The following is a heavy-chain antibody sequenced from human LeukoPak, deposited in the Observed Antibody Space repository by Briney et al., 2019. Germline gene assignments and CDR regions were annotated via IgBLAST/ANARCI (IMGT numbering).Heavy chain of an antibody. CDR2: ISGSGGST. J-gene: IGHJ4*02. CDR1: GFTFSSYA. D-gene: IGHD6-19*01. V-gene: IGHV3-23*01. CDR3: AKGSVAEALFDY. Sequence: PGGSLRLSCAASGFTFSSYAMSWVRQAPGKGLEWVSAISGSGGSTYYADSVKGRFTISRDNSKNTLYLRMNSLRAEGTAVYYCAKGSVAEALFDYWGQGTLVTVSS.